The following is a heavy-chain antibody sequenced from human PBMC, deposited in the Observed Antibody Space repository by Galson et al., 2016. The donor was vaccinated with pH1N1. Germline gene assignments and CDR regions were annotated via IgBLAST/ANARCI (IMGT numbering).Heavy chain of an antibody. CDR3: AREDYYDTDLSDWYFDL. CDR1: GGTFGSYG. D-gene: IGHD3-22*01. V-gene: IGHV1-69*13. CDR2: IIPTFNTT. Sequence: SVKVSCKASGGTFGSYGINWVRQAPGQGLEWMGGIIPTFNTTKYAQNFQGRVTITADELTTTAYMELTSLRSDDTAMYFCAREDYYDTDLSDWYFDLWGRGTLLTVSS. J-gene: IGHJ2*01.